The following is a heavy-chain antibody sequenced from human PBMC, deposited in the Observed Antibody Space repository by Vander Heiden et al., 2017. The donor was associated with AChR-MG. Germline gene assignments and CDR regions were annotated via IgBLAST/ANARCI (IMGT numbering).Heavy chain of an antibody. J-gene: IGHJ6*02. Sequence: EVQLVESGGGLVQPGGSLRLSCAASGFTFSTYWMHWVRQAPGKGLLWVSRINTDGSSTSYADSVKGRFTISRDNAKNTLYLQMNSLRAEDTAVYYCARDSFTGYYYYGMDVWGQGTTVTVSS. V-gene: IGHV3-74*01. CDR1: GFTFSTYW. CDR3: ARDSFTGYYYYGMDV. CDR2: INTDGSST.